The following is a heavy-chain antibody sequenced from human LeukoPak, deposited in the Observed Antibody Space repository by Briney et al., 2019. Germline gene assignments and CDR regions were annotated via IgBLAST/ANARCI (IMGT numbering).Heavy chain of an antibody. Sequence: SETLSLTCTVSGGTISSYYWSWIRQPAGKGLEWIGRIYISGSTNYNPSLKSRVTMSVDTSKNQFSLKLSSVTAADTAVYYCARHVGCTNGVCTNWFDPWGQGTLVTVSS. CDR2: IYISGST. CDR1: GGTISSYY. J-gene: IGHJ5*02. CDR3: ARHVGCTNGVCTNWFDP. V-gene: IGHV4-4*07. D-gene: IGHD2-8*01.